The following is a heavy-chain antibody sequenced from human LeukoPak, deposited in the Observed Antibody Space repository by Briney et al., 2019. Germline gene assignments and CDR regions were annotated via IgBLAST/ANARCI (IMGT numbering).Heavy chain of an antibody. J-gene: IGHJ4*01. CDR1: GFTFSSYG. D-gene: IGHD6-19*01. CDR2: IWYDGSNK. V-gene: IGHV3-33*06. CDR3: AKGIYSSGWSYFDY. Sequence: GGSLRLSCAASGFTFSSYGMHWVRQAPGKGLEWVAVIWYDGSNKYYADSVKGRFTISRDNSKNTLYVQMNSLRAEDTAVYYCAKGIYSSGWSYFDYWGHGTLVTVSS.